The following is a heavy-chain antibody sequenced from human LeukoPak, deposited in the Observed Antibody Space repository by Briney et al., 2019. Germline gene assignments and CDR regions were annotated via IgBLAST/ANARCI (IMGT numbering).Heavy chain of an antibody. D-gene: IGHD3-22*01. J-gene: IGHJ3*02. V-gene: IGHV3-30*02. CDR2: IRYDGSNK. CDR1: GFTFSSYG. Sequence: GGSLRLSCAASGFTFSSYGMHWVRQAPGKWLEWVAFIRYDGSNKYYADSVKGRFTISRDNSKNTLYLQMNSLRAEDTAVYYCARVLRYDNSGHDSFDIWGQGTMVTVSS. CDR3: ARVLRYDNSGHDSFDI.